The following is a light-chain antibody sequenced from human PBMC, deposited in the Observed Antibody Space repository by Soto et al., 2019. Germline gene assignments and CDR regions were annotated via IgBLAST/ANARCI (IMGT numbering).Light chain of an antibody. CDR2: EVN. CDR3: SSYTYSNTWV. V-gene: IGLV2-14*01. Sequence: QSVLTQPASVSGSPGQSITISCTGTSSDVGGPDYVSWYQQYPGKAPKLIIYEVNKWPSGVSSRFSGSKSGNTASLTVSGLQAEDEADYYCSSYTYSNTWVFGGGTKLTVL. CDR1: SSDVGGPDY. J-gene: IGLJ3*02.